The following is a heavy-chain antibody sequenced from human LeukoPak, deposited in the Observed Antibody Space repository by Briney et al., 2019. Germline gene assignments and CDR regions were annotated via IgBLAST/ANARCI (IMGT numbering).Heavy chain of an antibody. CDR3: ARGRGYSYAFDP. CDR1: GGFIISSSAYY. V-gene: IGHV4-39*01. CDR2: ISYRGST. D-gene: IGHD5-18*01. Sequence: SETLSLTCTVSGGFIISSSAYYWGWIRQPPGKGLEWIGSISYRGSTYYNPSLQSRVTISIDTSNNQFSLRLSSVTAADTAVYYCARGRGYSYAFDPWGQGTLVTVSS. J-gene: IGHJ5*02.